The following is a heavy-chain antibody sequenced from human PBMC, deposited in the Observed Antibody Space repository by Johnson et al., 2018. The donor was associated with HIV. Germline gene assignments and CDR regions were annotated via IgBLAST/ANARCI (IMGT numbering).Heavy chain of an antibody. CDR3: ASESGGEGGGMGYYLSPRGSFDI. V-gene: IGHV3-30-3*01. CDR1: GFTFSSYA. CDR2: ISYDGSNK. D-gene: IGHD3-22*01. Sequence: QMQLVESGGGVVQPGRSLRLSCAASGFTFSSYAMHWVRQAPGKGLEWVAVISYDGSNKYYADSVKGRFTISRDNSKNTLYLQMNSLRAEDTAVYYCASESGGEGGGMGYYLSPRGSFDIWGQGTMVTVSS. J-gene: IGHJ3*02.